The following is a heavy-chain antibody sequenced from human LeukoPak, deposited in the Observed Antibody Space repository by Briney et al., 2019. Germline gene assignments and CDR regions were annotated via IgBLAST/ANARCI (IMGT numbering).Heavy chain of an antibody. Sequence: ASVKVSCKVSGYTLTELSMHWVRQAPGKGLEWMGGFDPEDGETIYAQKFQGRVTMTEDTPTDTAYMELSSLRSEDTAVYYCATGRRLVVPAAKVLGAFDIWGQGTMVTVSS. J-gene: IGHJ3*02. CDR1: GYTLTELS. V-gene: IGHV1-24*01. CDR3: ATGRRLVVPAAKVLGAFDI. D-gene: IGHD2-2*01. CDR2: FDPEDGET.